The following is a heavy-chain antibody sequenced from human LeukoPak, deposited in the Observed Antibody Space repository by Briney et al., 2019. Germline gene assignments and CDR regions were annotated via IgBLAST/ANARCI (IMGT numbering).Heavy chain of an antibody. V-gene: IGHV1-69*06. Sequence: SVKVSCKASGGTFSSYAISWVRQAPGQGLEWMGGIIPIFGTANYAQKFQGRVTITADKSTSTAYMELSSLRSGDTAVYYCARVLGYSYGYFDYWGQGTLVTVSS. CDR2: IIPIFGTA. CDR3: ARVLGYSYGYFDY. CDR1: GGTFSSYA. D-gene: IGHD5-18*01. J-gene: IGHJ4*02.